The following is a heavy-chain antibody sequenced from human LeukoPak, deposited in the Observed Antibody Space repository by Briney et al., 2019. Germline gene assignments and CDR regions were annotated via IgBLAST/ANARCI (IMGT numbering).Heavy chain of an antibody. D-gene: IGHD3-22*01. CDR1: GGTFSNYA. V-gene: IGHV1-69*13. J-gene: IGHJ4*01. CDR3: ARNPYYYDGSDSHWGDY. CDR2: IIPMFGTA. Sequence: SVKVSCKASGGTFSNYAISWVRQAPGQGLEWMGGIIPMFGTANYAQKFQGRVTITADESTNTAYMELSSLRSEDTAMYYCARNPYYYDGSDSHWGDYWGQEPWPPSPQ.